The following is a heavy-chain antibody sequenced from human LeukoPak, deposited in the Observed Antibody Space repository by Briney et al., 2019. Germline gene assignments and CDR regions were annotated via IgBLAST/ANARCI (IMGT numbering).Heavy chain of an antibody. V-gene: IGHV3-74*01. CDR1: GFTFSSYW. CDR3: ARPTYSGSYYWFDY. Sequence: GGSLRLSCAASGFTFSSYWIHLVPQGPGKGLVWVSRINSDGSAKTYADSVKGRFTISRDNSKNTLYLQMNSLRAEDTAVYYCARPTYSGSYYWFDYWGQGTLVTVSS. J-gene: IGHJ5*01. CDR2: INSDGSAK. D-gene: IGHD1-26*01.